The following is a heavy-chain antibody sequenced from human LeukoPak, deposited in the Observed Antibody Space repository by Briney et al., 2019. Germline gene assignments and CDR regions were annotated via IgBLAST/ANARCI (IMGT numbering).Heavy chain of an antibody. D-gene: IGHD3-22*01. V-gene: IGHV3-23*01. J-gene: IGHJ5*02. CDR1: GFTFNIYA. CDR2: MCGSAGCT. CDR3: ARDRPNYHESNGHYYERDGDH. Sequence: GGSLRLSCASSGFTFNIYAMSWVRLAPGKGLQWVASMCGSAGCTFYTDSVKGRFTISRDNSNNTLYLEMNSLRAEDTAIYYCARDRPNYHESNGHYYERDGDHWGQGTLVTVSS.